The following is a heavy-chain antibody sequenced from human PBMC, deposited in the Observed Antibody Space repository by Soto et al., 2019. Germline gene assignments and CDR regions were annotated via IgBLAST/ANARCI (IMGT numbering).Heavy chain of an antibody. Sequence: SETLSLTCAIPGYSIRTYNWWVWIRQPPGKGLEWIGYIYYSGSTYYNPSLKSRVTISVDTSKNQFSLKLSSATAADTAVYYCARDRGGSAFDIWGQGTMVTVSS. V-gene: IGHV4-28*03. CDR1: GYSIRTYNW. CDR2: IYYSGST. J-gene: IGHJ3*02. D-gene: IGHD1-26*01. CDR3: ARDRGGSAFDI.